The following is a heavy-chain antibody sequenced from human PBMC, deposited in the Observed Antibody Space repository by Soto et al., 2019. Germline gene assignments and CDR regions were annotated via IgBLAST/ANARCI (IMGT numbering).Heavy chain of an antibody. J-gene: IGHJ6*02. V-gene: IGHV4-59*01. CDR3: ARSVMTGYYKGGQEDYYYYGMDV. CDR2: IYYSGST. D-gene: IGHD3-9*01. CDR1: GGSISSYY. Sequence: PSGTLSLTCTVSGGSISSYYWSWIRQPPGKGLEWIGYIYYSGSTNYNPSLKSRVTISVDTSKNQFSMKLRSVTAADTAVYYCARSVMTGYYKGGQEDYYYYGMDVWGQGTTVTVSS.